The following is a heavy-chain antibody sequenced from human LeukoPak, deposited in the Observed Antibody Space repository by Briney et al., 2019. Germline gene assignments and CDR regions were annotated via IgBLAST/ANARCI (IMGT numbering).Heavy chain of an antibody. CDR1: GYTFTSYD. J-gene: IGHJ5*02. CDR2: INPNSGGT. CDR3: ARDGGSGSYNWFDP. V-gene: IGHV1-2*02. D-gene: IGHD3-10*01. Sequence: ASVKVSCKASGYTFTSYDINWVRQATGQGLEWMGWINPNSGGTNYAQKFQGRVTMTRDTSISTAYMELSRLRSDDTAVYYCARDGGSGSYNWFDPWGQGTLVTVSS.